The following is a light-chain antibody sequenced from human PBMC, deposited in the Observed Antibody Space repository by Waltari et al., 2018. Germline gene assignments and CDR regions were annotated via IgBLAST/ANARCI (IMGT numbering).Light chain of an antibody. Sequence: QSVLTQPPSVSGAPGQRVTISCPGSSSNIGAGYDVHWYQQLPGTAPNLLIYGNTNRPSGVPDRFSGSKSGTSASLAITGLQAEDEADYYCQSYDSNLSEVFGGGTKVAVL. CDR1: SSNIGAGYD. J-gene: IGLJ2*01. CDR3: QSYDSNLSEV. CDR2: GNT. V-gene: IGLV1-40*01.